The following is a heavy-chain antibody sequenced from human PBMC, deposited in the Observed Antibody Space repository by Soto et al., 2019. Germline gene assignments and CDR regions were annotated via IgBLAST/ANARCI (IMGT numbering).Heavy chain of an antibody. V-gene: IGHV1-18*01. CDR3: VMVDNYVTPTPQDV. CDR1: GHIFVNYG. D-gene: IGHD3-16*01. CDR2: ISPYTGNT. Sequence: QVQLVQSGDEVKKPGASVKVSCKASGHIFVNYGIAWVRQAPGQGLEWMGWISPYTGNTHSATKIQGRLTMTTDTSTSTAYMGLGSLTSDDTAVYYCVMVDNYVTPTPQDVWGQGTTVTVSS. J-gene: IGHJ6*02.